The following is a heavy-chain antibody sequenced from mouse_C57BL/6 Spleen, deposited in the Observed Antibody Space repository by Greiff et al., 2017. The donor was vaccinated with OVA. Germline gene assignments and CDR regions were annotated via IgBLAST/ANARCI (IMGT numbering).Heavy chain of an antibody. D-gene: IGHD1-1*01. V-gene: IGHV1-55*01. J-gene: IGHJ3*01. Sequence: QVQLQQSGAELVKPGASVKMSCKASGYTFTSYWITWVKQRPGQGLEWIGDIYPGSGSTNYNEKFKSKATLTVDTSSSTAYMQLSSLTSEDSAVYYCARGLITTDAWFAYWGQGTLVTVSA. CDR1: GYTFTSYW. CDR2: IYPGSGST. CDR3: ARGLITTDAWFAY.